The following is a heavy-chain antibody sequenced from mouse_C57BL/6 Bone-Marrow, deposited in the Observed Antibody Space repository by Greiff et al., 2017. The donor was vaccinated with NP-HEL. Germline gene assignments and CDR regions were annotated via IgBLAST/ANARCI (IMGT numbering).Heavy chain of an antibody. CDR3: ARRGVITTVVANWYFDV. J-gene: IGHJ1*03. D-gene: IGHD1-1*01. CDR1: GYTFTDYY. CDR2: INPYNGGT. V-gene: IGHV1-19*01. Sequence: EVQLQQSGPVLVKPGASVKMSCKASGYTFTDYYMNWVKQSHGKSLEWIGVINPYNGGTSYNQKFKGKATLTVDKSSSTAYMELNSLTSEDSAVYYCARRGVITTVVANWYFDVWGTGTTVTVSS.